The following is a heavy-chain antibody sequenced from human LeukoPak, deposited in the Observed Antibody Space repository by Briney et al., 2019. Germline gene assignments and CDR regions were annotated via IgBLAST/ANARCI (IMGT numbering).Heavy chain of an antibody. D-gene: IGHD4-17*01. CDR1: GFYFLSYG. V-gene: IGHV3-30*18. Sequence: GGSLRLSCAASGFYFLSYGIHWVRQAPGKGLEWLAVISSDGTNIYYADSVKGRFTISRDNSKNTLYLQMNSLRAEDTAVYYCAKDLATVKYYWGQGTLVTVSS. CDR3: AKDLATVKYY. CDR2: ISSDGTNI. J-gene: IGHJ4*02.